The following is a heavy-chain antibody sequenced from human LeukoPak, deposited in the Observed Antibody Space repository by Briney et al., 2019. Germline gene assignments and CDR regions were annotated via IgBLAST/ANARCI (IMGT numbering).Heavy chain of an antibody. D-gene: IGHD1-26*01. J-gene: IGHJ2*01. CDR2: LSYDGSNK. CDR1: GFTFNTYA. V-gene: IGHV3-30*15. Sequence: GRSLRLSCAASGFTFNTYAMHWVRQAPGKGLEWVAVLSYDGSNKYYADSVKGRFTISRDNSKNTLFLQMSSLRAEDTAVYFCASEWDWYFDLWGRGTLVTVSS. CDR3: ASEWDWYFDL.